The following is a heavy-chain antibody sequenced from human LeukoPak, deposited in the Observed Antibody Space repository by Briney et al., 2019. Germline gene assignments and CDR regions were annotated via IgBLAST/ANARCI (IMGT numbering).Heavy chain of an antibody. Sequence: SSETLSLTCTVSGGSISSSSYYWGWIRQPPGKGLEWIGSIYYSGSTYYNPSLKSRVTISVDTSKNQFSLKLSSVTAADTAVYYCARGYAVTTPREDWFDPWGQGTLVTVS. J-gene: IGHJ5*02. CDR1: GGSISSSSYY. CDR2: IYYSGST. V-gene: IGHV4-39*01. D-gene: IGHD4-17*01. CDR3: ARGYAVTTPREDWFDP.